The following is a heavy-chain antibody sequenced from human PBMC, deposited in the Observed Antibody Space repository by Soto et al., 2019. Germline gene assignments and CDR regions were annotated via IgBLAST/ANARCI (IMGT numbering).Heavy chain of an antibody. J-gene: IGHJ4*02. CDR3: ARAPTITTNFDC. CDR2: IYSDGTT. CDR1: GFAVSTNY. Sequence: GGSLRLSCAASGFAVSTNYLSWVWQPPGEGLEWVSIIYSDGTTHYADTVGGRFTISRDHFKNTLYLQMDGLSADDTAVYFCARAPTITTNFDCWGQGTLVTVSS. V-gene: IGHV3-53*01. D-gene: IGHD4-4*01.